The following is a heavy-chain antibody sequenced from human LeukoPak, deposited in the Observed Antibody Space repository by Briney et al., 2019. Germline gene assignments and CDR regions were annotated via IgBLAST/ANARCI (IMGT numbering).Heavy chain of an antibody. CDR2: ISAYNGNT. D-gene: IGHD5-12*01. V-gene: IGHV1-18*01. Sequence: GASVKVSSKASGYTFTSYGISWVRQAPGQGLEWMGWISAYNGNTNYAQKLQGRVTMTTDTSTSTAYMELRSLRSDDTAVYYCASGYIVVGSRGGYDYLHYYGMGVWGQGTTVTVSS. CDR1: GYTFTSYG. J-gene: IGHJ6*02. CDR3: ASGYIVVGSRGGYDYLHYYGMGV.